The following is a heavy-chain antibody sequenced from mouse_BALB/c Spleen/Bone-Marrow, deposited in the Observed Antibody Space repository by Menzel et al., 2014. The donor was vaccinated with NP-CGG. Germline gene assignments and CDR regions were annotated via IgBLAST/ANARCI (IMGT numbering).Heavy chain of an antibody. CDR1: GFLLTGYG. J-gene: IGHJ4*01. D-gene: IGHD1-1*01. CDR2: IWGDGRT. Sequence: VQLQQSGPGLVAPSQSLSITCTVSGFLLTGYGVNWVRQPPGKGLEWLGMIWGDGRTDYNSALKSRLSISKDNSKSQVFLKMNSLQTDDTARYYCARHYGSNYYAMDYWGQGTSVTVSS. V-gene: IGHV2-6-7*01. CDR3: ARHYGSNYYAMDY.